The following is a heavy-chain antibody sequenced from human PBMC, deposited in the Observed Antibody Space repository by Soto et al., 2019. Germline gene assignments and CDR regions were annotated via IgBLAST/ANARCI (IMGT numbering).Heavy chain of an antibody. Sequence: SETLSLTCAVYGGSFSGYYWSWIRQPPGKGLEWIGEISQSGSTNYNPSLKSRVTISVDTSRNQFSLKVTSVTAADTAVYYCARVISSEDRTSYYFDYWGQRTLVTVSS. CDR1: GGSFSGYY. CDR3: ARVISSEDRTSYYFDY. V-gene: IGHV4-34*01. CDR2: ISQSGST. D-gene: IGHD6-19*01. J-gene: IGHJ4*02.